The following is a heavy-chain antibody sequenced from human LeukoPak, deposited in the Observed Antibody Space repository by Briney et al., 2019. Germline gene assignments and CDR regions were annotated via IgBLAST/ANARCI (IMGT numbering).Heavy chain of an antibody. Sequence: GGSLRLSCAASGFTFSSYGMHWVRQAPGKGLEWVAVISYDGSNKYYADSVKGRFTISRDNSKNTLYLQMNSLRAEDTAVYCCANPPYGGNSVKDYWGQGTLVTVSS. J-gene: IGHJ4*02. CDR2: ISYDGSNK. V-gene: IGHV3-30*18. D-gene: IGHD4-23*01. CDR3: ANPPYGGNSVKDY. CDR1: GFTFSSYG.